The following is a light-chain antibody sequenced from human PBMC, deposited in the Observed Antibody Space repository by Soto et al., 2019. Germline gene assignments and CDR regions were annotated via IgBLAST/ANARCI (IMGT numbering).Light chain of an antibody. CDR1: QSIRSW. V-gene: IGKV1-5*03. CDR3: QQYDNYPYT. Sequence: DIQMTQSPSTLSASVGDRVTITCRASQSIRSWLAWYQQKSGKAPKLLIYRASSLEGGVPSRFSGSGSGTEFTLTISSLQPDDFATYHCQQYDNYPYTFGQGTKLEIK. CDR2: RAS. J-gene: IGKJ2*01.